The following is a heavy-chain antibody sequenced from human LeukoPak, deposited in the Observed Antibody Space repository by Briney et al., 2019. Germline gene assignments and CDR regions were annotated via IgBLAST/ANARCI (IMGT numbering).Heavy chain of an antibody. J-gene: IGHJ6*03. CDR3: AKGLKTAVGPYMGYHYYMDV. CDR1: GLTFSKYA. D-gene: IGHD5-18*01. CDR2: VNDRGTGT. Sequence: PGGSLRLSCAASGLTFSKYAMSWVRQAPGKGLEWVSTVNDRGTGTYYADSVKGRFTISRDNSKNTLSLQMISLRAEDTALYYCAKGLKTAVGPYMGYHYYMDVRGKGTTVTVSS. V-gene: IGHV3-23*01.